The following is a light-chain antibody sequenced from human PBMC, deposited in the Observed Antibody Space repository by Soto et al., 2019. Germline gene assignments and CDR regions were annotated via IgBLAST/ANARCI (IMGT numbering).Light chain of an antibody. CDR1: SGDSGDYNY. CDR2: DVS. Sequence: QSALTQPASVSGSPGQSITISCVGTSGDSGDYNYVSWYQQHPGKVPKVIMYDVSNRPSGVSYRFSGTKSGNTASLTVSGLQAEDEADYYCCSYTRSGTLIFGTGTKVTVL. V-gene: IGLV2-14*01. J-gene: IGLJ1*01. CDR3: CSYTRSGTLI.